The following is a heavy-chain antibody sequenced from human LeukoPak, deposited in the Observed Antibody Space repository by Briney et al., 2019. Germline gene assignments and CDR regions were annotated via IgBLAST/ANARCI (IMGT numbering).Heavy chain of an antibody. CDR2: IVVGSGHT. CDR3: AATLTMTTGSSYYGMDV. Sequence: ASVKVSCEASGFIFATSAVQWVRQARGQRLEWIGWIVVGSGHTNYAQKFQERVSITRDMSTSTAYMEVSSLRSEDTAVYYCAATLTMTTGSSYYGMDVWGQGTTVTVSS. CDR1: GFIFATSA. J-gene: IGHJ6*02. D-gene: IGHD4-17*01. V-gene: IGHV1-58*01.